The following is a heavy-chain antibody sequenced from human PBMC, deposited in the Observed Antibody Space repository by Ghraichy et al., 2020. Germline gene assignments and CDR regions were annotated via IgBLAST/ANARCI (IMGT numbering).Heavy chain of an antibody. Sequence: LSLTCAASGFTFSSYWMHWVRQAPGKGLVWVSRINSDGITISYSDSVKGRFTISRDNAKNTLYLQMNSLRAEDTAVYYCARGGGSTSCNFWGQGTLVTVSS. D-gene: IGHD2-2*01. J-gene: IGHJ4*02. CDR2: INSDGITI. V-gene: IGHV3-74*01. CDR1: GFTFSSYW. CDR3: ARGGGSTSCNF.